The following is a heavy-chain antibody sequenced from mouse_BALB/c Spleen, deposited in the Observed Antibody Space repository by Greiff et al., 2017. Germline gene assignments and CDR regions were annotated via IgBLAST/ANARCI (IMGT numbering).Heavy chain of an antibody. Sequence: VQRVESGAELAKPGASVKMSCKASGYTFTSYWMHWVKQRPGQGLEWIGYINPSTGYTEYNQKFKDKATLTADKSSSTAYMQLSSLTSEDSAVYYCASPIYYDSFAYWGQGTLVTVSA. J-gene: IGHJ3*01. V-gene: IGHV1-7*01. CDR1: GYTFTSYW. CDR3: ASPIYYDSFAY. D-gene: IGHD2-4*01. CDR2: INPSTGYT.